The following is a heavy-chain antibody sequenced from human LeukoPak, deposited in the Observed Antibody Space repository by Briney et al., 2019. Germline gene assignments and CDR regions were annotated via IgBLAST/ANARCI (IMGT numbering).Heavy chain of an antibody. CDR2: MNPNSGNT. CDR3: ARKVSVAAAGKATYYYYYGMDV. D-gene: IGHD6-13*01. J-gene: IGHJ6*02. Sequence: ASVKVSCKASGYTFTSYDINWVRQATGQGLEWMGWMNPNSGNTGYAQKFQGRVTMTGNTSISTAYMELSSLRSEDTAVYYCARKVSVAAAGKATYYYYYGMDVWGQGTTVTVSS. CDR1: GYTFTSYD. V-gene: IGHV1-8*01.